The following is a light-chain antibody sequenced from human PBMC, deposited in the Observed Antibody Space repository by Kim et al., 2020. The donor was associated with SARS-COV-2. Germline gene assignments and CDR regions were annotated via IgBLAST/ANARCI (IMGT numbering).Light chain of an antibody. CDR2: GAS. Sequence: ILMTQSPATISVSSGGSATLSSRASKSVSSTLAWYQQKPGQAPRLLIYGASNRATGIPARFSGSGSGTEFTLTISSLQSEDFAVYYCQQYDSWPRTFGEGTKVDIK. CDR1: KSVSST. CDR3: QQYDSWPRT. V-gene: IGKV3-15*01. J-gene: IGKJ1*01.